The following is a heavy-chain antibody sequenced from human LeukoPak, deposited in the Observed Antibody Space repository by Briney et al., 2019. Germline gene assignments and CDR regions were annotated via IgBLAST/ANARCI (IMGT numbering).Heavy chain of an antibody. D-gene: IGHD5-18*01. CDR2: ISYDGSNK. Sequence: GRSLRLSCAASRFTFSSYAMHCVRQAPGKGLEWVAVISYDGSNKYYADSVKGRFTISRDNSKNTLYLQMNSLRAEDTAVYYCARDRYGLDYWGQGTLVTVSS. CDR1: RFTFSSYA. V-gene: IGHV3-30-3*01. J-gene: IGHJ4*02. CDR3: ARDRYGLDY.